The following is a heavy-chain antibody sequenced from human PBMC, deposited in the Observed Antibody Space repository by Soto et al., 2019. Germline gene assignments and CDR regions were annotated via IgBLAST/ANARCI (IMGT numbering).Heavy chain of an antibody. J-gene: IGHJ5*02. CDR2: INHSGST. Sequence: SENLSVTWAGYGGSFSGGYWSGCRQPPGKGLEWIVEINHSGSTNYNPSLKSRVTISVDTSKNQFSLKLSSVTAADTAVYYCARGRNSYSSSDGNWFDPWGQGTLVTVSS. V-gene: IGHV4-34*01. CDR1: GGSFSGGY. CDR3: ARGRNSYSSSDGNWFDP. D-gene: IGHD6-6*01.